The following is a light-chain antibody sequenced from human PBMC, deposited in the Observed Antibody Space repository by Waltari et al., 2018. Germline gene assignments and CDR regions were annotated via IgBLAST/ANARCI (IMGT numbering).Light chain of an antibody. CDR2: CDS. Sequence: SYVVTQSPSVSVAPGETARITCGGDNIGSKSVHWYPQRPGQAPVLVISCDSDRPSGIPERFSGSNSGNTATLTISWVEADDEADYYCLVWHSTTDHHGVFGGGTKLTVL. J-gene: IGLJ2*01. CDR1: NIGSKS. CDR3: LVWHSTTDHHGV. V-gene: IGLV3-21*04.